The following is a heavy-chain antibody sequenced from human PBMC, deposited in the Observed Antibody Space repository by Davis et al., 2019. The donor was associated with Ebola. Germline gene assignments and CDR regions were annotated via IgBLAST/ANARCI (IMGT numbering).Heavy chain of an antibody. V-gene: IGHV3-48*03. CDR2: ISSSGSTI. CDR3: AREEPGIAVAGSLGFDY. J-gene: IGHJ4*02. D-gene: IGHD6-19*01. Sequence: GGSLRLSCAASGFTFSSYEMNWVRQAPGKGLEWVSYISSSGSTIYYADSVKGRFTISRDNAKNSLYLQMNSLRAEDTAVYYCAREEPGIAVAGSLGFDYWGQGTLVTVSS. CDR1: GFTFSSYE.